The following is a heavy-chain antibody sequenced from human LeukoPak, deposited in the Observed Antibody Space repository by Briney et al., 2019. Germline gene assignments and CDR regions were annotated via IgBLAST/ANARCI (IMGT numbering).Heavy chain of an antibody. J-gene: IGHJ4*02. Sequence: SETLSLTCTVSGDSVSSDSYYWSWIRQPPGKGLEWIGYIYYSGTTKQNPSLKSRVTISVDTSKNQLYLKLNYVPAADTAVYYCARDSRGYYDSSGYFDHWGQGTLVTVSS. CDR2: IYYSGTT. CDR3: ARDSRGYYDSSGYFDH. D-gene: IGHD3-22*01. CDR1: GDSVSSDSYY. V-gene: IGHV4-61*01.